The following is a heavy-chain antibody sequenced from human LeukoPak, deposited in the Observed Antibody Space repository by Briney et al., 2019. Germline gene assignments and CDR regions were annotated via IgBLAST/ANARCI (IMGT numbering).Heavy chain of an antibody. Sequence: TLSHTGAVPGGSASSGGYSWSCIRQPPGKGMEWLGYIYYSGSTYYDPALKSRVTISVDTPKSQFSLKMSSVTAADTAVYYCARARHYYGGKGWFDPGGQGTLVTVSS. V-gene: IGHV4-30-4*07. CDR3: ARARHYYGGKGWFDP. D-gene: IGHD4-23*01. J-gene: IGHJ5*02. CDR1: GGSASSGGYS. CDR2: IYYSGST.